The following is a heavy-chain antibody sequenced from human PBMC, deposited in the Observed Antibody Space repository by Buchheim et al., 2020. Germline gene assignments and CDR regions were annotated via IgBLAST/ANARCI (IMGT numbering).Heavy chain of an antibody. CDR3: AKDHPSSGWPTFDC. V-gene: IGHV3-23*01. D-gene: IGHD6-19*01. CDR2: VNNGGNP. J-gene: IGHJ4*02. CDR1: GFTFSRFA. Sequence: EVQLLESGGGMVHPGGSLRLSCEGSGFTFSRFAISWVRQAPGKGLEWVASVNNGGNPYCADSVMGRFTVSRDNSKNSLYLQMHSLRIDDTAVYYCAKDHPSSGWPTFDCWGQGTL.